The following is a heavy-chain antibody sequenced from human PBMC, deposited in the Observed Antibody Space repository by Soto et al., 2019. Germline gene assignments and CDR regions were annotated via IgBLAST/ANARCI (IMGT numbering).Heavy chain of an antibody. J-gene: IGHJ4*02. CDR3: ARHAPSSGYPLEY. Sequence: SETLSLTCTVSGGSISSYYWSWIRQPPGKGLEWIGYIYYTGSTNYNPSLKSRVTISVDTSKNQFSLKLSSVTAADTAVYYCARHAPSSGYPLEYRAQRTPVTGSS. CDR2: IYYTGST. V-gene: IGHV4-59*08. D-gene: IGHD3-22*01. CDR1: GGSISSYY.